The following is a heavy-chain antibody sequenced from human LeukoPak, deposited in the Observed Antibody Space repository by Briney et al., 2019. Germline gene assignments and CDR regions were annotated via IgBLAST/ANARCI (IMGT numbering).Heavy chain of an antibody. V-gene: IGHV5-51*01. J-gene: IGHJ4*02. Sequence: GESLKISCKGSGYSFTSYWIGWVRPMPGKGLEWMGIIYPGDSDTRYSPSFQGQVTISADKSISTAYLQWSSLKASDTAMYYCARPVDCSGGSCYSLLFDYWGQGTLVTVSS. CDR1: GYSFTSYW. CDR3: ARPVDCSGGSCYSLLFDY. D-gene: IGHD2-15*01. CDR2: IYPGDSDT.